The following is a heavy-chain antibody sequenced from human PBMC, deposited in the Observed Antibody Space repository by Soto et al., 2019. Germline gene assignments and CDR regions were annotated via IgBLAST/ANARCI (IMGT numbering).Heavy chain of an antibody. CDR2: ISAYNGNT. CDR1: GYTFTSYG. CDR3: ARSEEYYGDYENYFDD. D-gene: IGHD4-17*01. V-gene: IGHV1-18*01. J-gene: IGHJ4*02. Sequence: ASVKVSCKASGYTFTSYGISWVRQAPGQGLEWMGWISAYNGNTNYAQKLQGRVTMTTDTSTSTAYMELRSLRSDDTAVYYCARSEEYYGDYENYFDDWGQGTRVTVSS.